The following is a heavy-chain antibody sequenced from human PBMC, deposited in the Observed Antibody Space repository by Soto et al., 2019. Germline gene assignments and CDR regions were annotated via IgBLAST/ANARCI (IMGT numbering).Heavy chain of an antibody. V-gene: IGHV3-30*18. CDR1: GLTFSSFG. D-gene: IGHD2-2*01. CDR3: TKQVVPHTNAFDL. Sequence: ESGGGVVQPGRSLRLSCAASGLTFSSFGIHWVRQAPGKGLEWVAVISYDGSNKYFADSVKGRFTISRDNSKNTVYLQMNSLRAEDTAVYHCTKQVVPHTNAFDLWGQGTMVTVSS. J-gene: IGHJ3*01. CDR2: ISYDGSNK.